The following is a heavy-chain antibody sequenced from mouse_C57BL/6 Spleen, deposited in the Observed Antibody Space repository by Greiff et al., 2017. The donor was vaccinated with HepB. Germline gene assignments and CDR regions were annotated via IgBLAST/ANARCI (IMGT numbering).Heavy chain of an antibody. CDR2: ISNGGGST. CDR3: ARQAGYYAMDY. CDR1: GFTFSDYY. V-gene: IGHV5-12*01. Sequence: EVKVVESGGGLVQPGGSLKLSCAASGFTFSDYYMYWVRQTPEKRLEWVAYISNGGGSTYYPDTVKGRFTISRDNAKNTLYLQMSRLKSEDTAMYYCARQAGYYAMDYWGQGTSVTVSS. J-gene: IGHJ4*01.